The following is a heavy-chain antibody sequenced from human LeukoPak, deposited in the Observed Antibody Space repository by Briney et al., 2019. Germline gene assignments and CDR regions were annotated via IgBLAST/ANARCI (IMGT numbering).Heavy chain of an antibody. CDR2: LYYSGST. V-gene: IGHV4-39*01. D-gene: IGHD5-12*01. CDR3: ARQAISGYDPPPFDS. Sequence: PSETLSLTCTVSGGSIRSSTYYWGWIRQPPGKGLEWIGNLYYSGSTYYNPSLKSRVTISVDTSKNHFSLKLSSVTAADTAFYYCARQAISGYDPPPFDSWGQGTLVTVCS. CDR1: GGSIRSSTYY. J-gene: IGHJ4*02.